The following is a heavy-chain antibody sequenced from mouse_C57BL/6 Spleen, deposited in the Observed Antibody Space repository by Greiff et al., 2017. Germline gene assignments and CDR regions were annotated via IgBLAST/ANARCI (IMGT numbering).Heavy chain of an antibody. J-gene: IGHJ4*01. Sequence: QVQLQQSGAELVRPGASVTLSCKASGYTFTDYEMHWVKQTPVHGLEWIGAIDPETGGTAYNQKFKGKDILTADKSSSTAYMELRSLTSEDSAVYYCTLITTVVVPMDYWGQGTSVTVSS. D-gene: IGHD1-1*01. CDR2: IDPETGGT. CDR1: GYTFTDYE. CDR3: TLITTVVVPMDY. V-gene: IGHV1-15*01.